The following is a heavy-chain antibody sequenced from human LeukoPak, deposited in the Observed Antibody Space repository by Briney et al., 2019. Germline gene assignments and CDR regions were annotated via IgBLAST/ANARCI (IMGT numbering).Heavy chain of an antibody. J-gene: IGHJ4*02. Sequence: NPGGSLRLSCAASGFTFSDYYMGWIRQAPGKGLEWVSYISSSGSTIYYADSVKGRFTISRDNAKNSLYLQMNSLRAEDTAVYYCAREKGGYYDSSGYTDYWGQGTLVTVSS. CDR1: GFTFSDYY. D-gene: IGHD3-22*01. CDR3: AREKGGYYDSSGYTDY. CDR2: ISSSGSTI. V-gene: IGHV3-11*01.